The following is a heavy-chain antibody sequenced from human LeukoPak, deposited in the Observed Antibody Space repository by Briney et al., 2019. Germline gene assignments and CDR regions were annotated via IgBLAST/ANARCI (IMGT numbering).Heavy chain of an antibody. D-gene: IGHD6-19*01. CDR3: AKGGSIAVAGTYY. J-gene: IGHJ4*02. CDR1: GFTVSSNY. V-gene: IGHV3-53*01. CDR2: IYSGGST. Sequence: PGGSLRLSCAASGFTVSSNYMSWVRRAPGKGLEWVSVIYSGGSTYYADSVKGRFTISRDNSKNTLYLQMNSLRAEDTAVYYCAKGGSIAVAGTYYWGQGTLVTVSS.